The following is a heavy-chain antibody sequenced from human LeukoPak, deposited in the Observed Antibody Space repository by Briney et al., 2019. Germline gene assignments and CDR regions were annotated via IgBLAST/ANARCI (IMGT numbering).Heavy chain of an antibody. CDR1: GFTFSSYE. V-gene: IGHV3-48*03. CDR2: ISGSGSTI. D-gene: IGHD5-12*01. CDR3: ASFLLGYSGYDYAFDI. Sequence: PGGSLRLSCAASGFTFSSYEMNWVRQAPGKGLEWVSYISGSGSTIYYADSVKGRFTISRDNAKNSLYLQMNSLRAEDTAVYYCASFLLGYSGYDYAFDIWGQGTMVAVSS. J-gene: IGHJ3*02.